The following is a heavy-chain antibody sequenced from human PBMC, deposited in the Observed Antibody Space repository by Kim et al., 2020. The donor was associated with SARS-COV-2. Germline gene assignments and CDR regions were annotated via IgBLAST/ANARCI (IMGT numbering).Heavy chain of an antibody. V-gene: IGHV3-23*01. J-gene: IGHJ6*02. CDR1: GFTFSSYA. D-gene: IGHD2-15*01. CDR3: AKGRDKTKYGMDV. Sequence: GGSLRLSCATSGFTFSSYAMTWVRQSPGKGLEWVSSISDSAARTYFADSVKGRFTISRDNSRDTLYLQMDSLRVEDTALYYCAKGRDKTKYGMDVWGQGTTVTGSS. CDR2: ISDSAART.